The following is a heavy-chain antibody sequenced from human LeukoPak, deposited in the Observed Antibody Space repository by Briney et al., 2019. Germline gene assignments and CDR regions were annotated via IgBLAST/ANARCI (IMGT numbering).Heavy chain of an antibody. D-gene: IGHD2-2*03. CDR2: ISGSADNT. J-gene: IGHJ6*02. Sequence: GGSLRLSCAASGFTFSNYAMSWVRQAPGKGLEWVSGISGSADNTYYADSVKGRFRIFRDNAKNSLYLQMNSLRDEDTAVYYCARGRLDIVVVPAAMRYYYYGMDVWGQGTTVTVSS. CDR1: GFTFSNYA. CDR3: ARGRLDIVVVPAAMRYYYYGMDV. V-gene: IGHV3-23*01.